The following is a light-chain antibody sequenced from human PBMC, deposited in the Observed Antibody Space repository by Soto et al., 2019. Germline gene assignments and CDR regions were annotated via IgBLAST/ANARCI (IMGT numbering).Light chain of an antibody. CDR2: AAS. J-gene: IGKJ4*01. Sequence: AIEMTQSPSSLSVSVGDRVTITCRASQGIRRDLGWYQQKPGKTPELLIYAASILQSGVPSRFSGSGSGTDFTLTITSLQPEDFAIYYCLQDYTYPRTFGGGTKVEIK. CDR3: LQDYTYPRT. V-gene: IGKV1-6*01. CDR1: QGIRRD.